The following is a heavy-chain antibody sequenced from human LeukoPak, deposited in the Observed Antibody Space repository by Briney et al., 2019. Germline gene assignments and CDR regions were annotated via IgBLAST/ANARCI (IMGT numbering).Heavy chain of an antibody. CDR3: ARGYGSGDLLYYYGMDV. Sequence: GGSLRLSCAASGFTFRSYGMHWVRQAPGKGLEWVAVIWYDGSNKYYADSVKGRFTISRDNSKNTLYLQMNSLRAEDTAVYYCARGYGSGDLLYYYGMDVWGQGSTVTVSS. CDR1: GFTFRSYG. V-gene: IGHV3-33*01. D-gene: IGHD3-10*01. CDR2: IWYDGSNK. J-gene: IGHJ6*02.